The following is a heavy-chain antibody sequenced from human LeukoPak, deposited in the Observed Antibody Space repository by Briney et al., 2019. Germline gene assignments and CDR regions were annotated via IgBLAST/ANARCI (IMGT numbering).Heavy chain of an antibody. J-gene: IGHJ4*02. Sequence: SETLSLTCTVSGGSISSYYWSWIRQPPGKGLEWIGYIYYSGSTNYNPSLKSRVTISVDTSKGQFSLKLSSVTAADTAVYYCARWGGDGYNFWGQGTLVTVSS. CDR2: IYYSGST. CDR3: ARWGGDGYNF. V-gene: IGHV4-59*08. D-gene: IGHD5-24*01. CDR1: GGSISSYY.